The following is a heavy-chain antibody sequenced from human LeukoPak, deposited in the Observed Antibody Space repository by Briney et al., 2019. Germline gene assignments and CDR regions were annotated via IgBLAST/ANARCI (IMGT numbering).Heavy chain of an antibody. CDR2: IYYSGST. CDR1: GGSISSSSYY. Sequence: SETLSLTCTVSGGSISSSSYYWGWIRQPPGKGLEWIGSIYYSGSTYYNPSLKSRVTIPVDTSKNQFSLKLSSVTAADTAVYYCARLILVVAAKSNWFDPWGQGTLVTVSS. CDR3: ARLILVVAAKSNWFDP. J-gene: IGHJ5*02. V-gene: IGHV4-39*01. D-gene: IGHD2-15*01.